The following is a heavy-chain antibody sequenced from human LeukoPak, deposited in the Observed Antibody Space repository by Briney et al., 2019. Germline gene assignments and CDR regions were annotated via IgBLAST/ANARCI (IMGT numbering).Heavy chain of an antibody. D-gene: IGHD6-13*01. J-gene: IGHJ5*02. V-gene: IGHV4-34*01. CDR2: INHSGST. CDR1: GVSISSYY. CDR3: ARDSDYSSSRGWFDP. Sequence: PSETLSLTCTVSGVSISSYYWTWIRQPPGKGLEWIGEINHSGSTNYNPSLKSRVTISVDTSKNQFSLKLSSVTAADTAVYYCARDSDYSSSRGWFDPWGQGTLVTVSS.